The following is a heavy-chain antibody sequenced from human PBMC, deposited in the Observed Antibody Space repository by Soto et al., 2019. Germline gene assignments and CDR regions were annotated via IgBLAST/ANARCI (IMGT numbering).Heavy chain of an antibody. CDR3: AADLPNWGAYAFDY. CDR2: IKSQNDGGTP. V-gene: IGHV3-15*07. D-gene: IGHD7-27*01. Sequence: EVQLVESGGGLVEPGGSLRLSCAASGFTFTNAWLNWVRQAPGKGLEWVGRIKSQNDGGTPDYAAPVKGRFTISSDDSENTVYLQMNSLNTEDTAVYYCAADLPNWGAYAFDYWGQGTLVTVSS. J-gene: IGHJ4*02. CDR1: GFTFTNAW.